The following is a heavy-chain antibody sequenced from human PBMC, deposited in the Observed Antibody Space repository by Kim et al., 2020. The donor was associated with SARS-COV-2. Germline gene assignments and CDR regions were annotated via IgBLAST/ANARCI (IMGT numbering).Heavy chain of an antibody. Sequence: SQTLSHTCAISGDSVSSDSAVWNWIRQSPSRGLEWLGRTCYRSKWHNDYAPSVKSRITINPDTSKNQFSLQLDSVTPEDTAVYYCARGLPYSSNYWVFDYWGQGTLVTVSS. CDR2: TCYRSKWHN. V-gene: IGHV6-1*01. CDR1: GDSVSSDSAV. J-gene: IGHJ4*02. CDR3: ARGLPYSSNYWVFDY. D-gene: IGHD6-13*01.